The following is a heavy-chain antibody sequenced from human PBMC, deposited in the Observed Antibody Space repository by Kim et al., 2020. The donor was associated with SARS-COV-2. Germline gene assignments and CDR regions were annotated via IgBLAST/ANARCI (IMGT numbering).Heavy chain of an antibody. V-gene: IGHV3-33*01. CDR2: IWYDGSNK. CDR3: ARDARGGLFDH. Sequence: GGSLRLSCAASGFTFSKYTMHWVRQAPGKGLEWVAVIWYDGSNKDYADSVKGRFTISRDNSKNTLDLQMNSLRVEDTAVYYCARDARGGLFDHWGQGTLVTVSS. J-gene: IGHJ4*02. CDR1: GFTFSKYT. D-gene: IGHD2-15*01.